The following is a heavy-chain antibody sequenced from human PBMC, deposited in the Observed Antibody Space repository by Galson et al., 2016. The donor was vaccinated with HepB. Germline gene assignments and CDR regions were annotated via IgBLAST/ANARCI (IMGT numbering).Heavy chain of an antibody. CDR1: GFTFSKYS. V-gene: IGHV3-48*01. Sequence: SLRLSCAVSGFTFSKYSMNWVRHAPGKGLEWLSYISSTSGTIYYADSVKGRFTVSRDNAKNSMYLQMNSLGAEDTAVYYCARPDNDFWSGYYPWGQGTLVTVSS. CDR3: ARPDNDFWSGYYP. J-gene: IGHJ5*02. D-gene: IGHD3-3*01. CDR2: ISSTSGTI.